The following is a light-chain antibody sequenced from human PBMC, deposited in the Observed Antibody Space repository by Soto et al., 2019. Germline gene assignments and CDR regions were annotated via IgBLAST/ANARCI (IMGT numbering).Light chain of an antibody. CDR3: CSHAGSGTLV. J-gene: IGLJ2*01. V-gene: IGLV2-23*01. CDR2: EAT. CDR1: SSDVGSYNF. Sequence: QSALTQPASVSGSPGQSITFSCTATSSDVGSYNFVSWYQQHPGKAPKLMIYEATKRPSGVSNRFSGSKSGNTASLTISGLQADDEADYYCCSHAGSGTLVFGGGTKLIVL.